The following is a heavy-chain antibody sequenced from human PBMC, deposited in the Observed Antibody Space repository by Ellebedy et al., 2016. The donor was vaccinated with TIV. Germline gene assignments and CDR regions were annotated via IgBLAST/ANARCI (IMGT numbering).Heavy chain of an antibody. J-gene: IGHJ6*03. CDR2: IRSKANSYAT. CDR1: GFTFSGSA. CDR3: AREDDYYYYMDV. V-gene: IGHV3-73*01. Sequence: GESLKISCAASGFTFSGSAMHWVRQASGKGLEWVGRIRSKANSYATAYAASVKGRFTISRDDSKNTAYLQMNSLKTEDTAVYYCAREDDYYYYMDVWGKGTTVTVSS.